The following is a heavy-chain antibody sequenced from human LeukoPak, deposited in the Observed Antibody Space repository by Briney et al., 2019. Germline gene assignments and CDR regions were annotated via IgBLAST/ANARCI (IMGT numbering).Heavy chain of an antibody. CDR2: IHTSGST. V-gene: IGHV4-61*02. J-gene: IGHJ4*02. D-gene: IGHD3-22*01. CDR3: ARDTYYYDSSGYALFDY. Sequence: KPSQTLSLTCTVSGGSISSGSYYWSWIRQPAGKGLEWIGRIHTSGSTNYNPSLKSRVTISVDTSKNQFSLKLSSVTAADTAVYYCARDTYYYDSSGYALFDYWGQGTLVTVSS. CDR1: GGSISSGSYY.